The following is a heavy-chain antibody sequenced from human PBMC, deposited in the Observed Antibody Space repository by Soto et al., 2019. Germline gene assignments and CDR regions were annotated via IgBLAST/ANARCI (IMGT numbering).Heavy chain of an antibody. Sequence: GASVKVCCKASGYTFTNFGMRWVRQAPGQGLEWMGWISAYNGNTNYAQNFQGRVTMTTDTSTSTAYMELRSLRSDDTAVYYCARDLSGNPGYWGQGTLVTVSS. CDR2: ISAYNGNT. D-gene: IGHD2-15*01. J-gene: IGHJ4*02. CDR3: ARDLSGNPGY. V-gene: IGHV1-18*01. CDR1: GYTFTNFG.